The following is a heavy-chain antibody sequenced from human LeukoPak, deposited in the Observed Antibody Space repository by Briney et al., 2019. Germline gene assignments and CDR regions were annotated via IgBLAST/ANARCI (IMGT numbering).Heavy chain of an antibody. V-gene: IGHV4-4*07. D-gene: IGHD1-26*01. J-gene: IGHJ6*03. CDR3: ARGAGYSREVNYYYYMDV. CDR1: YDSIGTYL. CDR2: IFASGST. Sequence: SETLSLTCTVSYDSIGTYLWNWVRQPAGKGLEWIGRIFASGSTFYTPSLKSRVTMSVDTSKSQFSLKLNSVTAADTAVYYCARGAGYSREVNYYYYMDVWGKGTTVTVSS.